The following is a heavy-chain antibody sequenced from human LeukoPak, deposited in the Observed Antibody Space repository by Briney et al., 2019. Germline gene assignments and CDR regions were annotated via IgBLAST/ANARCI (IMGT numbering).Heavy chain of an antibody. Sequence: PGGSLRLSCAASGFTFSSYWMSSVRQPPGKGLEWVANIKQDGSESYYVDSVKGRFTISRDNAKNSLYLQMNSLRAEDTAVYYCARGAPILDSIYYYYYMDVWGKGTTVTVSS. V-gene: IGHV3-7*01. CDR1: GFTFSSYW. CDR2: IKQDGSES. CDR3: ARGAPILDSIYYYYYMDV. J-gene: IGHJ6*03. D-gene: IGHD3/OR15-3a*01.